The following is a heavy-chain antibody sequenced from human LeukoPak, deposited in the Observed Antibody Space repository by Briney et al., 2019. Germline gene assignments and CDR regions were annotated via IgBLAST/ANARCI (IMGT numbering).Heavy chain of an antibody. J-gene: IGHJ5*02. CDR3: ARGYSSSWSYWFDP. D-gene: IGHD6-13*01. CDR2: IYYSGST. Sequence: PSETLSLTCTVSGGSISSYYWSWIRQPPGKGLEWIGYIYYSGSTNYNPSLKSRVTISVDTSKNQFSLKLSSVTAADTAVYYCARGYSSSWSYWFDPWGQGTLVTVSS. CDR1: GGSISSYY. V-gene: IGHV4-59*08.